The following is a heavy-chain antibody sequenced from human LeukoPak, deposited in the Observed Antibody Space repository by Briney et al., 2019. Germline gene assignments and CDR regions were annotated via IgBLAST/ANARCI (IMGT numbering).Heavy chain of an antibody. CDR2: IYTSGST. J-gene: IGHJ5*02. CDR1: GVSISSYY. CDR3: ARDLDGPILGGWFDP. V-gene: IGHV4-4*07. Sequence: SETLSLTCTVSGVSISSYYWSWIRQPAGKGLEWLGRIYTSGSTNYNPSLKSRVTISVEKPKNQFSLKLSSVTAADTAVYYCARDLDGPILGGWFDPWGQGTLVTVSS. D-gene: IGHD3/OR15-3a*01.